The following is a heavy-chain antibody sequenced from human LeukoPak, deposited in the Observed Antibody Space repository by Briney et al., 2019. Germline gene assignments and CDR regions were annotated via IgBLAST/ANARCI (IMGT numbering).Heavy chain of an antibody. Sequence: SVKVSCKASGGTFSSYAISWVRQAPGQGLEWMGGIIPIFGTANYAQKFQGRVTITADESTSTAYMELGSLRSDDTAVYYCARVTGYTIEDYFDYWGQGTLVTVSS. CDR3: ARVTGYTIEDYFDY. CDR2: IIPIFGTA. V-gene: IGHV1-69*13. D-gene: IGHD3-9*01. CDR1: GGTFSSYA. J-gene: IGHJ4*02.